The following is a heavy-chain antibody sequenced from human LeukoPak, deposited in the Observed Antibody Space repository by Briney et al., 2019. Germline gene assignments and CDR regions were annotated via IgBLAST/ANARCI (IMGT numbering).Heavy chain of an antibody. CDR1: GFTFDDYA. Sequence: GGSLRLSCAASGFTFDDYAMHWVRQAPGKGLEWVSGISWNSGSIGYADSVKGRFTISRDNAKNSLYLQMNSLRAEDTALYYCAKGGHYYDSSGYYAYDYWGQGTLVTVSS. V-gene: IGHV3-9*01. CDR2: ISWNSGSI. J-gene: IGHJ4*02. D-gene: IGHD3-22*01. CDR3: AKGGHYYDSSGYYAYDY.